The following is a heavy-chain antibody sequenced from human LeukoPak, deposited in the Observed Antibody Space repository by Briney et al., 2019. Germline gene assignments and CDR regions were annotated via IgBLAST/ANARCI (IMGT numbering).Heavy chain of an antibody. Sequence: SVKVSCKASGGTFSSYAISWVRQAPGQGLEWMGRIIPIFGTANYAQKFQGRVTVTTDESTSTAYMELSSLRSEDTAVYYCASGYSSSFDSDYWGQGTLVTVSS. CDR3: ASGYSSSFDSDY. J-gene: IGHJ4*02. CDR2: IIPIFGTA. CDR1: GGTFSSYA. V-gene: IGHV1-69*05. D-gene: IGHD6-6*01.